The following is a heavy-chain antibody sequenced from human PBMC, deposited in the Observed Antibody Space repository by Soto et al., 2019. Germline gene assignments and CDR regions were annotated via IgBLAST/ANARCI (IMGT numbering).Heavy chain of an antibody. CDR3: ARVLPYGDLRLYYYYYGMDV. V-gene: IGHV3-30-3*01. J-gene: IGHJ6*02. D-gene: IGHD4-17*01. CDR2: ISYDGSNK. Sequence: GGSLRLSCAASGFTFSSYAMHWVRQAPGKGLEWVAVISYDGSNKYYADSVKGRFTISRDNSKNTLYLQMNNLRAEDTAVYYCARVLPYGDLRLYYYYYGMDVWGQGTTVTVSS. CDR1: GFTFSSYA.